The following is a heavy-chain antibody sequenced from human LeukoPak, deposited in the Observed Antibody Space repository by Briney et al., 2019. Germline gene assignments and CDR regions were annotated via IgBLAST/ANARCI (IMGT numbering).Heavy chain of an antibody. CDR1: GGSISSYY. D-gene: IGHD1-26*01. CDR3: ARQGYGYSGSYYIEYYFDY. CDR2: IYTSGST. V-gene: IGHV4-4*07. J-gene: IGHJ4*02. Sequence: PSETLSLTCTVSGGSISSYYWSWIRQPAGKGLEWIGRIYTSGSTNYNPSLKSRVTISVDTSKNQFSLKLSSVTAADTAVYYCARQGYGYSGSYYIEYYFDYWGQGTLVTVSS.